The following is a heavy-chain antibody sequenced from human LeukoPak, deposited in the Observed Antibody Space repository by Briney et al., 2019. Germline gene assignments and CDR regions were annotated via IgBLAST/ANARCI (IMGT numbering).Heavy chain of an antibody. CDR1: GFTFSSYW. J-gene: IGHJ4*02. CDR2: ISSDGSNK. CDR3: ARDLTGTGDY. D-gene: IGHD1-1*01. Sequence: GGSLRLSCAASGFTFSSYWMSWVRQAPGKGLEWVAFISSDGSNKYYADSVKGRFTISRDNPKNRLYLQMNSLRAEDTAVYHYARDLTGTGDYWGQGTLVTVSS. V-gene: IGHV3-30*13.